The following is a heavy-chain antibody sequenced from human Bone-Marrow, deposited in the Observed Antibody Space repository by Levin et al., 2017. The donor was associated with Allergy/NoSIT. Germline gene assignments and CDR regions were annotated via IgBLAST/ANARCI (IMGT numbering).Heavy chain of an antibody. J-gene: IGHJ4*02. CDR2: IYWDDDK. CDR1: GFSLSTSGEG. Sequence: ESGPTLVKPTQTLTLTCTFSGFSLSTSGEGVGWIRQPPGKTLEWLVFIYWDDDKRYSPSLKSRLTITKDTPNNQVVLTMTNMDPTDTATYFCAHRRLYMASWNEGYFDYWGQGTLVTVSS. CDR3: AHRRLYMASWNEGYFDY. V-gene: IGHV2-5*02. D-gene: IGHD1-1*01.